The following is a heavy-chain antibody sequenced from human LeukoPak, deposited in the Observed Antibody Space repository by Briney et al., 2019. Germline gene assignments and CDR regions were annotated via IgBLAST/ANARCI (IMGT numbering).Heavy chain of an antibody. J-gene: IGHJ3*02. Sequence: SETLSLTCAVYGGSFSGYYWSWIRQPPGKGLEWIGEINHSGSTNYNPSLKSRVTISVDTSKNQFSLKLSSVTAADTAVYYCAIRTEWVVAATRAFDIWGQGTMVTVSS. D-gene: IGHD2-15*01. CDR3: AIRTEWVVAATRAFDI. CDR2: INHSGST. V-gene: IGHV4-34*01. CDR1: GGSFSGYY.